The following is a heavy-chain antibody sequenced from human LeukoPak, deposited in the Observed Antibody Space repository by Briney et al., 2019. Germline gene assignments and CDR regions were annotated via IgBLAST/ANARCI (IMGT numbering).Heavy chain of an antibody. Sequence: PGGSLRLSCAASGFTFSSYGMNRVRNAQGKGLQWVSVVSTTSLNTYYADSVKGRFTISRDNSKNTLYLQMNSLRAEDTAVYYCARDRYRYDILTGYQFDYWGQGTLVTVSS. CDR1: GFTFSSYG. CDR2: VSTTSLNT. D-gene: IGHD3-9*01. CDR3: ARDRYRYDILTGYQFDY. J-gene: IGHJ4*02. V-gene: IGHV3-23*01.